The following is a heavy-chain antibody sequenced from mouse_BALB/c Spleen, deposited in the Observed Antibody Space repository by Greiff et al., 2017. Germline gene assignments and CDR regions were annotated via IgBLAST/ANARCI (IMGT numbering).Heavy chain of an antibody. D-gene: IGHD2-1*01. Sequence: VHLVASGGDLVKPGGSLKLSCAASGFTFSSYGMSWVRQTPDKRLEWVATISSGGSYTYYPDSVKGRFTISRDNAKNTLYLQMSSLKSEDTAMYYCARYYYGNPHWYFEVWGAGTTVTVSS. CDR3: ARYYYGNPHWYFEV. J-gene: IGHJ1*01. V-gene: IGHV5-6*01. CDR2: ISSGGSYT. CDR1: GFTFSSYG.